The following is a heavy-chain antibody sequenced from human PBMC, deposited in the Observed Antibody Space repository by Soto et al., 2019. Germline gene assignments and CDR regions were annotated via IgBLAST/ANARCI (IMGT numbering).Heavy chain of an antibody. Sequence: QVQLVESGGGVVQPGRSLRLSCAASGFTFSSYGMHWVRQAPGKGLEWVAVIWYDGSNKYYADSVKGRFTISRDNSKNTLYLQTNSLRAEDTAVYYCAKDGSRGYYYDSSGYPTGDFDYWGQGTLVTVSS. J-gene: IGHJ4*02. V-gene: IGHV3-33*06. CDR2: IWYDGSNK. CDR1: GFTFSSYG. D-gene: IGHD3-22*01. CDR3: AKDGSRGYYYDSSGYPTGDFDY.